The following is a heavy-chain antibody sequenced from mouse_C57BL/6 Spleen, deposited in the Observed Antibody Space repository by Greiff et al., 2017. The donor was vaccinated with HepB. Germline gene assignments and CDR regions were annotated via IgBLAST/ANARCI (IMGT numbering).Heavy chain of an antibody. J-gene: IGHJ4*01. CDR2: IYPRSGNT. CDR3: ARSDYDYDAMDY. D-gene: IGHD1-1*02. V-gene: IGHV1-81*01. Sequence: QVQLQQSGAELARPGASVKLSCKASGYTFTSYGISWVKQRTGQGLEWIGEIYPRSGNTYYNEKFKGKATLTADRSSSTAYMELRSLTSEDSAVYFCARSDYDYDAMDYWGQGTSVTVSS. CDR1: GYTFTSYG.